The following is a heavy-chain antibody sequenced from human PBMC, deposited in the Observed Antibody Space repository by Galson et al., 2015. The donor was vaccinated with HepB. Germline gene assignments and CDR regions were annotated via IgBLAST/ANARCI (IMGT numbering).Heavy chain of an antibody. V-gene: IGHV2-26*01. CDR2: IFSNDEK. CDR1: GFSLSNARMG. D-gene: IGHD1-26*01. Sequence: PALVKPTQTLTLTCTVSGFSLSNARMGVSWIRQPPGKALEWLAHIFSNDEKSYSTSLKSRLTTSKDTSKSQVVLTMTNMDPVDTATYYCARISGSYDPPMGLYSSYFDYWGQGTLVTVSS. CDR3: ARISGSYDPPMGLYSSYFDY. J-gene: IGHJ4*02.